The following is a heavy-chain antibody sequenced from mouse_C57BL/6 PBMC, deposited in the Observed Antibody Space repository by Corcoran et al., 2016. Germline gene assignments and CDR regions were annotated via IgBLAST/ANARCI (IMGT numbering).Heavy chain of an antibody. CDR1: GYTFTDYY. CDR2: INPYNGGT. Sequence: EVQLQQSGPVLVKPGASVKMSCKASGYTFTDYYMNWVKQSHGKRLEWIGVINPYNGGTSYNQKFKGKATLTVDKSSSTAYMELNSLTSEDSAVYYCARELGENWYFDVWGTGTTVTVSS. V-gene: IGHV1-19*01. J-gene: IGHJ1*03. CDR3: ARELGENWYFDV. D-gene: IGHD4-1*01.